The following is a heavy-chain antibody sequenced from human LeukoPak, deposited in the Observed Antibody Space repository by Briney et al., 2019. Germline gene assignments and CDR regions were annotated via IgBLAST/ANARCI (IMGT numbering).Heavy chain of an antibody. J-gene: IGHJ4*02. V-gene: IGHV3-66*01. CDR1: GFTVRSNY. Sequence: GGSLRLSCAASGFTVRSNYMSWVRQAPGKGLEWVSVIYSDGSTYYADSVKGRFTISRDDAKNSLYLQMNSLRAEDTAVYYCAREVTTGHYYLDYWGQGTLVTVSS. CDR3: AREVTTGHYYLDY. D-gene: IGHD1-14*01. CDR2: IYSDGST.